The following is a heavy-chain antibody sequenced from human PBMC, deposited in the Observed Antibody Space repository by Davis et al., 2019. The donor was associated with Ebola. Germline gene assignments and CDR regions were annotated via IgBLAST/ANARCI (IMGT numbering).Heavy chain of an antibody. Sequence: GESLKISCAASGFTFSSYAMHWVRQAPGKGLEWVAVISYDGSNKYYADSVKGRFTISRDNSKNTLYLQMNSLRAEDTAVYYCARNYYGSGTYAFDIWGQGTMVTVSS. CDR1: GFTFSSYA. V-gene: IGHV3-30*04. D-gene: IGHD3-10*01. CDR2: ISYDGSNK. CDR3: ARNYYGSGTYAFDI. J-gene: IGHJ3*02.